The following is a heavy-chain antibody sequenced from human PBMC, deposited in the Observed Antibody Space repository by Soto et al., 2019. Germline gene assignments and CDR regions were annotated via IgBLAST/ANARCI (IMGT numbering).Heavy chain of an antibody. CDR2: IVVGSGNT. J-gene: IGHJ3*02. CDR3: XXXXGXXTKGSAFDI. V-gene: IGHV1-58*01. Sequence: SVKVSCKASGFTFTSSAVQWVRQARGQRLEWIGWIVVGSGNTNYAQKFQERVTITRDMSTSTAYMELSSLRSEDTAVYYCXXXXGXXTKGSAFDIWGQGTMVXVSS. CDR1: GFTFTSSA. D-gene: IGHD3-10*01.